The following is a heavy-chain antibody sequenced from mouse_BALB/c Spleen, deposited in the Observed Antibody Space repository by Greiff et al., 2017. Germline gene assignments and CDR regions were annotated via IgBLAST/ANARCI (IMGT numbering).Heavy chain of an antibody. CDR1: GYAFTNYL. J-gene: IGHJ3*01. CDR3: AIPFPWFAY. Sequence: QVQLQQSGAELVRPGTSVKVSCKASGYAFTNYLIEWVKQRPGQGLEWIGVINPGSGGTNYNEKFKGKATLTADKSSSTAYMQLSSLTSDDSAVYVCAIPFPWFAYWGQGTLVTVSA. V-gene: IGHV1-54*01. CDR2: INPGSGGT.